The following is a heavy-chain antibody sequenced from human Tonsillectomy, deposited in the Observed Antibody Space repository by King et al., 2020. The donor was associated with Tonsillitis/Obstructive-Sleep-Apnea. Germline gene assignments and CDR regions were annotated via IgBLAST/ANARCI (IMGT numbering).Heavy chain of an antibody. CDR2: ISYDGSNK. J-gene: IGHJ6*03. D-gene: IGHD3-3*01. V-gene: IGHV3-30*04. CDR1: GFTFSSYA. CDR3: ARDGIPLTNYDFWSGYYGLYYYYYYMDV. Sequence: VQLVESGGGVVQPGRSLRLSCAASGFTFSSYAMHWVRQAPGKGLEWVAVISYDGSNKYYADSVKGRFTISRDNSKNTLYLQMNSLRAEDTAVYYCARDGIPLTNYDFWSGYYGLYYYYYYMDVWGKGTTVTVSS.